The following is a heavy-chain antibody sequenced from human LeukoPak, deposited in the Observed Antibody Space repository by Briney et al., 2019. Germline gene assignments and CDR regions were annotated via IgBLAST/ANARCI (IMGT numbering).Heavy chain of an antibody. V-gene: IGHV3-7*05. CDR2: IKQDGSEK. D-gene: IGHD1-26*01. Sequence: GGSLRLSCAASGSTFSSYWMSWVRQAPGKGLEWVANIKQDGSEKYYVDSVKGRFTISRDNAKNSLYLQMNSLRAEDTAVYFCTADRRSGGGSGSYTGYWGQGTLVTVSS. CDR3: TADRRSGGGSGSYTGY. J-gene: IGHJ4*02. CDR1: GSTFSSYW.